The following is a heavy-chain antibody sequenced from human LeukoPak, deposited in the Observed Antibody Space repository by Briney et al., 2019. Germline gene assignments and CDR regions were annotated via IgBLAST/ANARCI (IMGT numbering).Heavy chain of an antibody. D-gene: IGHD1-7*01. CDR3: ATNGNYYLKY. CDR2: IKQDETKK. J-gene: IGHJ4*02. CDR1: GFTFSNFW. V-gene: IGHV3-7*01. Sequence: GGSLRLSCTASGFTFSNFWMGWVRQAPGKGLEWVANIKQDETKKFYLGSVRGRFTISRDNAKNSLYLQMNSLRVEDTAVYYCATNGNYYLKYWGQGTLVTVSS.